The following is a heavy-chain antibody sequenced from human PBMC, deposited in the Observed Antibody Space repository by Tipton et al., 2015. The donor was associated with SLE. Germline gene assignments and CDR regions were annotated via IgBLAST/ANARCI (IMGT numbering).Heavy chain of an antibody. CDR1: GESFNGYF. V-gene: IGHV4-34*01. CDR3: VRGWGSPVWDS. CDR2: IDHSGIT. D-gene: IGHD7-27*01. J-gene: IGHJ4*02. Sequence: AGLVKPSQTLSLTCAVYGESFNGYFWTWIRQPPGKGLEWIGEIDHSGITNLNPSLKSRVSVSVDTSKNQFSLKLNSLTAADTAVYYCVRGWGSPVWDSWGQGTLVTVSS.